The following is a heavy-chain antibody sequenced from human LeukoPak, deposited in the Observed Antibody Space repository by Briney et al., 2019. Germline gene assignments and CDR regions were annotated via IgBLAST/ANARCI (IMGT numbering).Heavy chain of an antibody. CDR3: ARKVYLVRGVIIRCGWFDP. J-gene: IGHJ5*02. CDR1: GYSFTSYW. Sequence: GESLKISCKGSGYSFTSYWISWVRQIPGKGLEWVGRIDPSDSYTNYSPSVQGHVTISADKSISTVLLQWCSVKASDTAMYYCARKVYLVRGVIIRCGWFDPWGKGTLVTVYS. CDR2: IDPSDSYT. V-gene: IGHV5-10-1*01. D-gene: IGHD3-10*01.